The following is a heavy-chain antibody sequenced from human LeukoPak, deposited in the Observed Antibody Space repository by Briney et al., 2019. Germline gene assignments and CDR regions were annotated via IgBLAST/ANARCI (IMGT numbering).Heavy chain of an antibody. D-gene: IGHD2-2*01. CDR2: IYYSGSA. J-gene: IGHJ5*02. V-gene: IGHV4-59*08. Sequence: NPSETLSLTCTVSGGSISDYYWSWIRQPPGKGLEWIGYIYYSGSANYNPSLKSRVTISVDTSKNEFSLRPSSVTAADTAVYYCARHRNPYCSSTSCFNWFDPWGQGTLVTVSS. CDR1: GGSISDYY. CDR3: ARHRNPYCSSTSCFNWFDP.